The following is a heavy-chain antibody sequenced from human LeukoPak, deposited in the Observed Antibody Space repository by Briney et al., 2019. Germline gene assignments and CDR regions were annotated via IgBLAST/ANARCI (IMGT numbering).Heavy chain of an antibody. J-gene: IGHJ4*02. Sequence: SETLSLTCTVSGGSISSSSYYWGWIRQPPGKGREWIGSIYYSGSTYYNPSLKSRVTISVDTSKNQFFLKLSSVTAADTAVYYCASLYYYGSGSYSNPIGVDYWGQGTLVTVSS. CDR2: IYYSGST. D-gene: IGHD3-10*01. CDR1: GGSISSSSYY. CDR3: ASLYYYGSGSYSNPIGVDY. V-gene: IGHV4-39*07.